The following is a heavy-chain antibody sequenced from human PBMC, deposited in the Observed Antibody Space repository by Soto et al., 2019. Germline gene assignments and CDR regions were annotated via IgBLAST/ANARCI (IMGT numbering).Heavy chain of an antibody. CDR1: GYTFTSYA. J-gene: IGHJ4*02. D-gene: IGHD3-9*01. Sequence: ASVKVSCKASGYTFTSYAMHWVRQAPGQRLEWMGWINAGNGNTKYSQKFQDRVTITRDTSASTAYRGLRSLRSEDTAVYYCASPRPKDYDIFPGPFAYWGQGSLVPV. CDR3: ASPRPKDYDIFPGPFAY. V-gene: IGHV1-3*01. CDR2: INAGNGNT.